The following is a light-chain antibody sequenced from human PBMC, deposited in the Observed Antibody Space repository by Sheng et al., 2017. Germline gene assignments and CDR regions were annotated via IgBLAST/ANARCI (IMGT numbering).Light chain of an antibody. CDR3: QQYKNWPPT. CDR2: GGT. V-gene: IGKV3-15*01. CDR1: QSVSSY. J-gene: IGKJ1*01. Sequence: EVVMTQSPATLSVSPGGRVTLSCRASQSVSSYLAWYQLKPGQPPRRLIYGGTTRATGIAARFSGSGYETEFTLTISSLQSEDFAVYFCQQYKNWPPTFGQGTK.